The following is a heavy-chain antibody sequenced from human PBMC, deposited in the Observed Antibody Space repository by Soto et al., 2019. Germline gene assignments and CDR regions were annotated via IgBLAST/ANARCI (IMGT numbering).Heavy chain of an antibody. D-gene: IGHD3-3*01. CDR2: IYYSGST. CDR1: GGSLSSYY. CDR3: ARRFLEWLPNNWFDP. Sequence: SETLSLTCTVSGGSLSSYYWSWIRQPPGKGLEWIGYIYYSGSTYYNPSLKSRVTISVDTSKNQFSLKLSSVTAADTAVYYCARRFLEWLPNNWFDPWGQGTLVTVSS. J-gene: IGHJ5*02. V-gene: IGHV4-59*08.